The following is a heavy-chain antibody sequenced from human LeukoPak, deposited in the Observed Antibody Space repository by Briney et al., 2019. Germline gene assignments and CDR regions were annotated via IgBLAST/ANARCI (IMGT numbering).Heavy chain of an antibody. CDR3: ASPYCSSTSCYPSYYYYGMDV. J-gene: IGHJ6*02. D-gene: IGHD2-2*01. CDR1: GFTFSSYG. Sequence: GGSLRLSCAASGFTFSSYGMHWVRQAPGKGLEWVAVIWYDGSNKYYADSVKGRFTISRDNSKNTLYLQMNSLRAEDTAVYYCASPYCSSTSCYPSYYYYGMDVWGQGTTVTVSS. CDR2: IWYDGSNK. V-gene: IGHV3-30*19.